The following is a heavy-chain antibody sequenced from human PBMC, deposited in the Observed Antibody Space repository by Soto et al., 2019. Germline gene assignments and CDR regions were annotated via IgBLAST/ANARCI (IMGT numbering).Heavy chain of an antibody. CDR3: ARGAARRFLAYCGGDCYSEAFDI. J-gene: IGHJ3*02. D-gene: IGHD2-21*01. Sequence: GGSLRLSCAASGFTFSSYSMNWVRQAPGKGLEWVSYISSSSSTIYYADSVKGRFTISRDNAKNSLYLQMNSLRAEDTAVYYCARGAARRFLAYCGGDCYSEAFDIWGKGTMVTVPS. V-gene: IGHV3-48*01. CDR2: ISSSSSTI. CDR1: GFTFSSYS.